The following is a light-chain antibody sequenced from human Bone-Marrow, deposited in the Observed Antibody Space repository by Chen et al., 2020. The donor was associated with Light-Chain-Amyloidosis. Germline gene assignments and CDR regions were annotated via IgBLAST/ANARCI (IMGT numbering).Light chain of an antibody. Sequence: QSVLTQPPSVSGAPGQRVTSSCTGSRSNIGAPYDVHWYQQLPGTAPKLLIYGNNNRPSGVPDRFSGSKSGSSASLAITGLRADDEADYYCQSYDTRLRGSVFGGGTRLTVL. CDR2: GNN. V-gene: IGLV1-40*01. J-gene: IGLJ2*01. CDR1: RSNIGAPYD. CDR3: QSYDTRLRGSV.